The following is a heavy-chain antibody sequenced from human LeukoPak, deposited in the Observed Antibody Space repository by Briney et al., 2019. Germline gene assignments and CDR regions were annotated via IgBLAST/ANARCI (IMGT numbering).Heavy chain of an antibody. CDR1: GGTFSSYA. J-gene: IGHJ6*02. Sequence: SVKVSCKASGGTFSSYAISWVRQAPGQGLEWMGGIIPIFGTANYAQKFQGRVTITADESTSTAYMELSSLRSEDTAVYYCAREVGFGELLSGYYYGMDVWGQGTTVTVSS. V-gene: IGHV1-69*13. CDR2: IIPIFGTA. D-gene: IGHD3-10*01. CDR3: AREVGFGELLSGYYYGMDV.